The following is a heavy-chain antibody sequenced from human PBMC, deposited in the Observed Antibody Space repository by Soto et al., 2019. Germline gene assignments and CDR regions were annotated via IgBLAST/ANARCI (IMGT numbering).Heavy chain of an antibody. V-gene: IGHV4-34*01. CDR2: VNHSGST. CDR1: GGSSSGYY. J-gene: IGHJ6*03. CDR3: ARVEGPAALNYYYYYMDV. Sequence: SKTLSLTCAVYGGSSSGYYWSWIRQPPGKGLEWIGEVNHSGSTNYNPSLKSRVTISVDTSKNQFSLKLSSVTAADTAVYYCARVEGPAALNYYYYYMDVWGKGTTVTVSS. D-gene: IGHD2-2*01.